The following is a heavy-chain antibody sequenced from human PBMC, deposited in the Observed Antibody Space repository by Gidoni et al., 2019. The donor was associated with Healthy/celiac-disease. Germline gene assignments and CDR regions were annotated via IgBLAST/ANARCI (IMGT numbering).Heavy chain of an antibody. CDR3: AKSDIVATIRPFDY. CDR2: ISGSGGST. V-gene: IGHV3-23*01. Sequence: EVQLLESGGGLVQPGGSLRLSCSASGFTFSSYAMSWVRQAPGKGLEWGSAISGSGGSTYYADSVKGRFTISRDNSKNTLYLQMNSLRAEDTAVYYCAKSDIVATIRPFDYWGQGTLVTVSS. J-gene: IGHJ4*02. D-gene: IGHD5-12*01. CDR1: GFTFSSYA.